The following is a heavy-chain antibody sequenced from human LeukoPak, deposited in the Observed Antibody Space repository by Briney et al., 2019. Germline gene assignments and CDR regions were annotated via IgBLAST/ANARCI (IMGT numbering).Heavy chain of an antibody. CDR2: IKQDGSEK. Sequence: GGSLRLSCAASGFSFTTYWMSWVRQAPGKGLEWVANIKQDGSEKYYVDSVKGRFTISRDNAKNSLYVQMNSLRAEDTAVYYCARDDDYYDSSGYYYDYFDYWGQGTLVTVSS. J-gene: IGHJ4*02. CDR1: GFSFTTYW. V-gene: IGHV3-7*01. D-gene: IGHD3-22*01. CDR3: ARDDDYYDSSGYYYDYFDY.